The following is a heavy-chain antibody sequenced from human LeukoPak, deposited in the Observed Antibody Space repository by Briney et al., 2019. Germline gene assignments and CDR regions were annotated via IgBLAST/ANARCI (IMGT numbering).Heavy chain of an antibody. J-gene: IGHJ4*02. V-gene: IGHV4-61*02. CDR2: IYTSGST. CDR3: ARDGYCSGGSCSFDY. D-gene: IGHD2-15*01. Sequence: PSQTLSLTCTVSGGSIRSGSYYWSWIRQPAGKGLEWIGRIYTSGSTNYNPSLKSRVTISVDTSKNQFSLKLSSVTAADTAVYYCARDGYCSGGSCSFDYWGRGTLVTVSS. CDR1: GGSIRSGSYY.